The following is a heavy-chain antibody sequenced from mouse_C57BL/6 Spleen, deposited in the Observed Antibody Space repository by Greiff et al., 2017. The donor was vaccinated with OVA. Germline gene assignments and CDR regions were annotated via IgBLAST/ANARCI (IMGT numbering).Heavy chain of an antibody. CDR2: IHPNSGST. J-gene: IGHJ1*03. D-gene: IGHD2-4*01. V-gene: IGHV1-64*01. CDR3: ARSLHDYEGYFDV. CDR1: GYTFTSYW. Sequence: QVQLQQPGAELVKPGASVKLSCKASGYTFTSYWMHWVKQRPGQGLEWIGMIHPNSGSTNYNEKFKSKATLTVDKSSSTAYMQLSSLTSEDSAVYYWARSLHDYEGYFDVWGTGTTVTVSS.